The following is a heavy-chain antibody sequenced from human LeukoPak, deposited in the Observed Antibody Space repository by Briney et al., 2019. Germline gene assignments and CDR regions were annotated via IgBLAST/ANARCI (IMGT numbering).Heavy chain of an antibody. CDR3: ARSIPGALNSMDV. Sequence: ASVRVSCKASGYTFTSYYMHWVRQAPGQGLEWMGIINPSGGSTSYAQKFQGRVTMTRDTSTRTVYMGLSNLRSEDTAVYYCARSIPGALNSMDVWGQGTTVTVSS. D-gene: IGHD6-13*01. CDR2: INPSGGST. V-gene: IGHV1-46*01. J-gene: IGHJ6*02. CDR1: GYTFTSYY.